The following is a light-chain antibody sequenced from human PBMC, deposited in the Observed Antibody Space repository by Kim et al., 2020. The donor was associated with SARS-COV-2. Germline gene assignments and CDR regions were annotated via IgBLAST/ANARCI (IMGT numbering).Light chain of an antibody. V-gene: IGKV3-20*01. CDR2: AAS. Sequence: EIVLTQSPGTLALSPGERATLSCRASQSVASIYLAWYQRKPGQAPRLLIYAASSRAPGIPDRFSGSGSGTDFTLTISRLEPEDFAVYYCQQYDTSPVTFGGGTKVDIK. CDR3: QQYDTSPVT. J-gene: IGKJ4*01. CDR1: QSVASIY.